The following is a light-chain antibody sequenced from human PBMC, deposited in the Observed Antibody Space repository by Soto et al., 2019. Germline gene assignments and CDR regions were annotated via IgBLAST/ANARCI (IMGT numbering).Light chain of an antibody. CDR2: INSDGSH. CDR1: SGHSSYA. V-gene: IGLV4-69*01. Sequence: QAVVTQSPSASASLGASFKLTCTLSSGHSSYAIAWHQHQPGKGPRYLMNINSDGSHTKGDGIPDRFSGSSYGAERYLTISSLQSEDEADYYCQTWATGIRVFGGGTKLTVL. CDR3: QTWATGIRV. J-gene: IGLJ3*02.